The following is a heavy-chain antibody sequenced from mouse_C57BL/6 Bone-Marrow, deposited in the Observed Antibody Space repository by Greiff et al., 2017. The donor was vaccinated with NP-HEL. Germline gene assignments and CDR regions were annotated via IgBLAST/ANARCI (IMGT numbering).Heavy chain of an antibody. CDR3: TPLLRHWYFDV. J-gene: IGHJ1*03. V-gene: IGHV14-4*01. CDR1: GFNIKDDY. D-gene: IGHD1-1*01. CDR2: IDPENGDT. Sequence: EVQGVESGAELVRPGASVKLSCTASGFNIKDDYMHWVKQRPEQGLEWIGWIDPENGDTEYASKFQGKATITADTSSNTAYLQLSSLTSEDTAVYYCTPLLRHWYFDVWGTGTTVTVSS.